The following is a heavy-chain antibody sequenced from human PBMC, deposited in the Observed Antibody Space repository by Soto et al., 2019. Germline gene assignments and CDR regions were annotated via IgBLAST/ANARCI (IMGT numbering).Heavy chain of an antibody. Sequence: EVQLVESGGGLVQPGGSLRLSCAASGFTFSSYDMHWVRQPTGKGLEWVSAIGAAGDTYYPGSVKGRFTISRENAKNSLYLQMKSLTAGDTAVYYCAKGNGYSYGPPFDYWGQGTLVTVSS. CDR2: IGAAGDT. D-gene: IGHD5-18*01. V-gene: IGHV3-13*01. CDR3: AKGNGYSYGPPFDY. CDR1: GFTFSSYD. J-gene: IGHJ4*02.